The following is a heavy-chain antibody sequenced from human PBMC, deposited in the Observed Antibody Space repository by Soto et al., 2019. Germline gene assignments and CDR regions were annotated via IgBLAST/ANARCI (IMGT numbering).Heavy chain of an antibody. V-gene: IGHV4-4*02. Sequence: PSETLSLTCAVSGGSFTSNNWWTWVRQPPGQGMEWIGEIYRTGSTNYNPSLKSRVTISLDKSENQFSLKVTSLTAADTAVYYCASRDPGTSVDYWGQGTLVTVSS. CDR1: GGSFTSNNW. CDR3: ASRDPGTSVDY. CDR2: IYRTGST. J-gene: IGHJ4*02. D-gene: IGHD1-7*01.